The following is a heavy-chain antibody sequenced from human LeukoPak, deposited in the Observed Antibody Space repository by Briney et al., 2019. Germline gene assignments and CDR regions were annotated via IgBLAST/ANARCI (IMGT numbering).Heavy chain of an antibody. CDR1: GYTFTGYH. D-gene: IGHD2-15*01. CDR3: AVGYCSGGSCYSLGY. V-gene: IGHV1-2*04. Sequence: GASVKVSCKASGYTFTGYHMHWVRQPPGQGLEWMGWINPNSGGTNYAQKFQGWVTMTRDTSISTAYMELSRLRSDDTAVYYCAVGYCSGGSCYSLGYWGQGTLVTVSS. J-gene: IGHJ4*02. CDR2: INPNSGGT.